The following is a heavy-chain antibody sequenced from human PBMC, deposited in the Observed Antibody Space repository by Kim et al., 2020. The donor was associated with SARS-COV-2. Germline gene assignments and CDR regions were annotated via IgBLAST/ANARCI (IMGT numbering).Heavy chain of an antibody. CDR3: VKGDLAPRYYFDY. Sequence: YADSVKGRFTISRDNSKNTLYLQMSSLRAEDTAVYYCVKGDLAPRYYFDYWGQGTLVTVSS. J-gene: IGHJ4*02. V-gene: IGHV3-64D*09.